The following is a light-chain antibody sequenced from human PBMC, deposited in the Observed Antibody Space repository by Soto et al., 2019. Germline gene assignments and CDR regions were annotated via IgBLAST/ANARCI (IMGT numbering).Light chain of an antibody. CDR2: KAS. CDR3: QHYDIYPDA. J-gene: IGKJ4*02. V-gene: IGKV1-5*03. CDR1: QTVSSW. Sequence: DIPLSLPPPTLAECLGERVTITCRASQTVSSWLAWYQQKPGKAPKLLIYKASTLKSGVPSRFSGSGSGTEFTLTISSLQPDDFATYYCQHYDIYPDAFGGGTKVDIK.